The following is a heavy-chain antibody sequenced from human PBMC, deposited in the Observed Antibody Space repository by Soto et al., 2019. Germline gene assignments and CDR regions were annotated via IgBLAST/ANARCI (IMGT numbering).Heavy chain of an antibody. J-gene: IGHJ6*02. CDR3: GRASYSSSWTRYYYYGMDV. Sequence: PSETLSLTCAVYGGSFSGYYWSWIRQPPGKGLEWIGEINHSGSTNYNPSLKSRVTISVDTSKNQFSLKLSSVTAADTAVYYCGRASYSSSWTRYYYYGMDVWGQGTTVT. V-gene: IGHV4-34*01. CDR2: INHSGST. CDR1: GGSFSGYY. D-gene: IGHD6-13*01.